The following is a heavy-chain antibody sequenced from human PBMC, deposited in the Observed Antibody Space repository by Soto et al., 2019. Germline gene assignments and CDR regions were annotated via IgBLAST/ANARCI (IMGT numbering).Heavy chain of an antibody. CDR3: ARDAQRSNFDY. CDR2: ISYDGSNK. CDR1: GFTFSSYA. D-gene: IGHD3-10*01. V-gene: IGHV3-30-3*01. J-gene: IGHJ4*02. Sequence: GGSLRLSCAASGFTFSSYAMHWVRQAPGKGLEWVAVISYDGSNKYYADSVKGRFTISRDNSKNTLYLQMNSLRAEDTAVYYCARDAQRSNFDYWGQGTLVTVSS.